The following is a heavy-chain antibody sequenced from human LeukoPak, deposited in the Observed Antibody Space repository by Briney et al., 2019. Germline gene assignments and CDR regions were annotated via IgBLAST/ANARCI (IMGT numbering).Heavy chain of an antibody. J-gene: IGHJ4*02. Sequence: GGSLRLSCAASGFTFSSYAMSWVRQAPGKGLEWVGRIKSETDGGTTDYAAPVKGRFTISRDDSTNTLYLQMNSLNTEDTAVYYCTTGRQDWGQGTLVTVSS. CDR3: TTGRQD. CDR1: GFTFSSYA. CDR2: IKSETDGGTT. V-gene: IGHV3-15*01.